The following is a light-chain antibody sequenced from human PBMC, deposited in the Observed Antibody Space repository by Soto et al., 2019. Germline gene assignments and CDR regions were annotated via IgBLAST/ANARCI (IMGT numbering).Light chain of an antibody. J-gene: IGLJ2*01. Sequence: QSVLTQPPSASGTPGQRVTISCSGSSSNIGTNYVYWYQQLPGTAPKLLIYKNSQRPSGVPDRFSGSKSGTSASLAISGLRSEDEADYYSAAWDDSLSGHVVFGGGTKLTVL. CDR1: SSNIGTNY. V-gene: IGLV1-47*01. CDR3: AAWDDSLSGHVV. CDR2: KNS.